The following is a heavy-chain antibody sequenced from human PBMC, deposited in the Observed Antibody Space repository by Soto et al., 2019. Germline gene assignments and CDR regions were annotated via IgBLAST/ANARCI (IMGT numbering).Heavy chain of an antibody. D-gene: IGHD6-19*01. V-gene: IGHV4-59*01. CDR2: IYYSGST. CDR1: GGSISGYY. J-gene: IGHJ5*02. CDR3: ARAGRGWSPSPQQFDP. Sequence: QAQLQESGPGLVKPSETLSLTCTVSGGSISGYYWSWIRQPPGKGLEWIGYIYYSGSTNYNPSLKSRVTMSVDTSKNRFSLKLSSVTAADTAVYYCARAGRGWSPSPQQFDPWGQGTLVTVSS.